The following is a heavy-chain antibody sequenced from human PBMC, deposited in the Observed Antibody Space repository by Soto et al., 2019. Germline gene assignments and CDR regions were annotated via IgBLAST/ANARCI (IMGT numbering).Heavy chain of an antibody. Sequence: HPGGSLRLSCAASGFTFSSYGMHWVRQAPGKGLEWVAVIWYDGSNKYYADSVKGRFTISRDNSKNTLYLQMNSLRAEDTAVYYCARVRGDVWCSSTSCFHSLYMDVWGKGTTVTVSS. D-gene: IGHD2-2*01. CDR3: ARVRGDVWCSSTSCFHSLYMDV. J-gene: IGHJ6*03. CDR1: GFTFSSYG. CDR2: IWYDGSNK. V-gene: IGHV3-33*01.